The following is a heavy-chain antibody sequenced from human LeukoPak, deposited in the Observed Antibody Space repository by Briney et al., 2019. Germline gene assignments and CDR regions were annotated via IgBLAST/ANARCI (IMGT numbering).Heavy chain of an antibody. CDR3: ARSADSSSGYYYYGMDV. Sequence: SVKVPCKASGGTFSGYDITWVRQAPGQGLEWMGGIIPIFGTANYAQKFQGRVTITADESTSTAYMELSSLRSEDTAVYYCARSADSSSGYYYYGMDVWGKGTTVTVSS. J-gene: IGHJ6*04. V-gene: IGHV1-69*13. D-gene: IGHD6-13*01. CDR1: GGTFSGYD. CDR2: IIPIFGTA.